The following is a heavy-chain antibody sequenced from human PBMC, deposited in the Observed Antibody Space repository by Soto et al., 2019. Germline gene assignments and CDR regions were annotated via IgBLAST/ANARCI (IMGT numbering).Heavy chain of an antibody. D-gene: IGHD4-17*01. J-gene: IGHJ4*02. V-gene: IGHV4-34*01. CDR2: INHSGST. CDR1: GGSFSGYY. CDR3: ARGRSIYGDPPGGDY. Sequence: SETLSLTCAVYGGSFSGYYWSWIRQPPGKGLEWIGEINHSGSTNYNPSLKSRVTISVDTSKNQFSLKLSSVTAADTAVYYCARGRSIYGDPPGGDYWGQGTLVTVSS.